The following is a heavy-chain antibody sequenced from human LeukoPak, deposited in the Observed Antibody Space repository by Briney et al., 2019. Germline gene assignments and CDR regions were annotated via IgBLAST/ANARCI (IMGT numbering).Heavy chain of an antibody. CDR3: ARTRERAVAGNLLFDY. CDR1: GGSISTYY. J-gene: IGHJ4*02. V-gene: IGHV4-59*08. D-gene: IGHD6-19*01. Sequence: PSETLSLTCTVSGGSISTYYWSWIRQPPGKGLEWIGYIHYTGSTSYNPSLKSRVTISVDTSKNQFSLKLSSVTAADTAVYYCARTRERAVAGNLLFDYWGQGTLVTVSS. CDR2: IHYTGST.